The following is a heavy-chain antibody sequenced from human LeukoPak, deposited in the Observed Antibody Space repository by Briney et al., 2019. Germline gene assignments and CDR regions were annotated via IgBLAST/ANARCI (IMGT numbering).Heavy chain of an antibody. Sequence: GGSLRLSCVASGFTFSSYAMHWVRQAPGKGLEWVAVISYDGSNKYYADSVKGRFTISRDNSKNTLYLQMNSLRAEDTAVYYCARDGDGYNPRYYFDYWGQGTLVTVSS. CDR1: GFTFSSYA. CDR3: ARDGDGYNPRYYFDY. CDR2: ISYDGSNK. D-gene: IGHD5-24*01. J-gene: IGHJ4*02. V-gene: IGHV3-30*01.